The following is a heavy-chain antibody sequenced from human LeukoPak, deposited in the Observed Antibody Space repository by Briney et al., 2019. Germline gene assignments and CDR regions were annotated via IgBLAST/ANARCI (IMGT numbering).Heavy chain of an antibody. CDR3: ARGPSKWELLLHDAFDI. CDR2: ISAYNGNT. CDR1: GYTFTSYG. Sequence: EASVKVSCKASGYTFTSYGISWVRQAPGQGLEWMGWISAYNGNTNYAQKLQGRVTMTTDTSTSTAYMELRSLRSDDTAVYYCARGPSKWELLLHDAFDIWGQGTMVTVSS. J-gene: IGHJ3*02. D-gene: IGHD1-26*01. V-gene: IGHV1-18*01.